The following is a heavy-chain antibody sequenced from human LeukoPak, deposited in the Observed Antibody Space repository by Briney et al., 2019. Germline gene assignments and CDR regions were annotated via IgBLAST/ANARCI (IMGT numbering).Heavy chain of an antibody. V-gene: IGHV3-23*01. CDR2: IGGSGGST. J-gene: IGHJ4*02. Sequence: PGGFLRLSCAASGFTFSSYAMSWVRQAPGKGLEWVSTIGGSGGSTYYAHSVKGRFTISRDNSENTVYLQMSSLRAEDTAVYYCAKDGYGSKSYIDLDYWGQGTLVTVSS. D-gene: IGHD3-10*01. CDR3: AKDGYGSKSYIDLDY. CDR1: GFTFSSYA.